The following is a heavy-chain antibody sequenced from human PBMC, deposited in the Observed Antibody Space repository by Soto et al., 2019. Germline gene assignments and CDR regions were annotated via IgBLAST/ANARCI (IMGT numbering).Heavy chain of an antibody. Sequence: EVQLVETGGGLIQPGGSLRLSCAASGFTVRSNYMSWVRQAPGKGLEWVSVIYSGGSTYYADSVKGRFTISRDNSKNTLYRQMNSLRAEDTAVYYCARAGYSNYVFGYYGMDVWGQGTTVTVSS. D-gene: IGHD4-4*01. V-gene: IGHV3-53*02. CDR2: IYSGGST. CDR3: ARAGYSNYVFGYYGMDV. J-gene: IGHJ6*02. CDR1: GFTVRSNY.